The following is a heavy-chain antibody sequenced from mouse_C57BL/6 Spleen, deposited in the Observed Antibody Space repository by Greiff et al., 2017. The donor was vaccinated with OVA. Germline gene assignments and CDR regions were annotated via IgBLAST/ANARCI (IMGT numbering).Heavy chain of an antibody. D-gene: IGHD1-2*01. J-gene: IGHJ2*01. CDR2: IYPGDGDT. CDR3: ARWGEITTAFDY. CDR1: GYAFSSYW. Sequence: QVQLKESGAELVKPGASVKISCKASGYAFSSYWMNWVKQRPGKGLEWIGQIYPGDGDTNYNGKFKGKATLTADKSSSTAYMQLSSLTSEDSAVYFCARWGEITTAFDYWGQGTTLTVAS. V-gene: IGHV1-80*01.